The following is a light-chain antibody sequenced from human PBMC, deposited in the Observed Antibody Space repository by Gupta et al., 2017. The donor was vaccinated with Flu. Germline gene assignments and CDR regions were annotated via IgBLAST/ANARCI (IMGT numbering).Light chain of an antibody. Sequence: ASVSGSPGQSITISCTGTSSDVGAYTYVSWFRQDPGKAPKLMIYEVSNRPSGVSNRFSGSQSGNTASLTISGLQAEDEADYYCSSFTTSKTWVFGGGTKVTVL. V-gene: IGLV2-14*01. J-gene: IGLJ3*02. CDR1: SSDVGAYTY. CDR2: EVS. CDR3: SSFTTSKTWV.